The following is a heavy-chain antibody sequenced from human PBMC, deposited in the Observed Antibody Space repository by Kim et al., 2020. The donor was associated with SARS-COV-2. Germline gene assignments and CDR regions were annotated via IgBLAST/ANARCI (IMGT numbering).Heavy chain of an antibody. CDR2: ISSSSSYT. D-gene: IGHD6-19*01. V-gene: IGHV3-11*06. CDR3: ARPGIAVAGVYYFDY. CDR1: GFTFSDYY. J-gene: IGHJ4*02. Sequence: GGSLRLSCAASGFTFSDYYMSWIRQAPGKGLEWVSYISSSSSYTNYADSVKGRFTISRDNAKNSLYLQMNSLRAEDTAVYYCARPGIAVAGVYYFDYWGQGTLVTVSS.